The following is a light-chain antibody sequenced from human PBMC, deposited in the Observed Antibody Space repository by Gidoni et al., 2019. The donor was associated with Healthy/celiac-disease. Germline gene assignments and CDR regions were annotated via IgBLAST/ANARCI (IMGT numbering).Light chain of an antibody. J-gene: IGLJ2*01. V-gene: IGLV2-11*01. CDR2: DVS. Sequence: QSALTQPRSVSGSPGQSVTISCTGTSSDVGGYNYVSWYQQHPGKAPKLMIYDVSKRPSGVPDRFSGSKSGNTASLTISWIQAEDEADYYCCSYAGSYTYVVFGGGTKLTVL. CDR1: SSDVGGYNY. CDR3: CSYAGSYTYVV.